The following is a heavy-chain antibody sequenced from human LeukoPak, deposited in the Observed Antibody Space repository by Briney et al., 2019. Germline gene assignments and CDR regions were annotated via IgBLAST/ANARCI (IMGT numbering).Heavy chain of an antibody. Sequence: PGGSLRLSCAASGFTFSRYAMHWVRQAPGKGLESVSAISSNGGSTYYANSVKGRFTISRDNSKNTLYLQMGNLRAEDLAVYYCARDFGLTGKVDYWGQGTLVTVSS. CDR2: ISSNGGST. CDR3: ARDFGLTGKVDY. V-gene: IGHV3-64*01. J-gene: IGHJ4*02. CDR1: GFTFSRYA. D-gene: IGHD1-20*01.